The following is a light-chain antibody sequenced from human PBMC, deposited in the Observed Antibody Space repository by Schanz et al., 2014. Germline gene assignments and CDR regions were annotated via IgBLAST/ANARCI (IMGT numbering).Light chain of an antibody. Sequence: QSALTQPASVSGSPGQSITISCTGTSSDVGAYDFVSWYQHHPGEAPKLMIYDVSKRPSGVPDRLSGSKSGNTASLTISGLQAEDEADYYCCSYAGSYTRWVFGGGTKLTVL. V-gene: IGLV2-11*01. CDR3: CSYAGSYTRWV. CDR1: SSDVGAYDF. J-gene: IGLJ3*02. CDR2: DVS.